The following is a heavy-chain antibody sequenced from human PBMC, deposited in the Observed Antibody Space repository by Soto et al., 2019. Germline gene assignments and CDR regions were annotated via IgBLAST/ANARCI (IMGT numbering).Heavy chain of an antibody. Sequence: EVQLLESGGGLVQPGGSLRLSCAASGFTFSSYAMSWVRRAPGKGLEWVSAISGSGGSTYYADSVKGRFTISRDNSKNTLYLQMNSLRAEDTAVYYCAKDHSRGGSLLLRVSFYYYYGMDVWGQGTTVTVSS. CDR2: ISGSGGST. CDR3: AKDHSRGGSLLLRVSFYYYYGMDV. D-gene: IGHD2-15*01. J-gene: IGHJ6*02. CDR1: GFTFSSYA. V-gene: IGHV3-23*01.